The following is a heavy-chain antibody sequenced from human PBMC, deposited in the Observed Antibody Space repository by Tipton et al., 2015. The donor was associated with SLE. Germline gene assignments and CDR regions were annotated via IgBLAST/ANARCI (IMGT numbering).Heavy chain of an antibody. V-gene: IGHV4-39*01. CDR2: IEYSGST. D-gene: IGHD3-22*01. J-gene: IGHJ2*01. Sequence: TLSLTCTVSGGSISSTSYYWGWIRQPPGKGLEWIGSIEYSGSTYYNPSLKSRVTISVDTSKNQFSLKLSSVTAADTAVYFCARRLMTMIVPTWHFDLWGRGTLVTVSS. CDR1: GGSISSTSYY. CDR3: ARRLMTMIVPTWHFDL.